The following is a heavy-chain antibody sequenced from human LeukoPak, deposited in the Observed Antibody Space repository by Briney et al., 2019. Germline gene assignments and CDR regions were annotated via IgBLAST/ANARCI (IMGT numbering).Heavy chain of an antibody. CDR3: ARGAPGGYCSSTSCYVYLGY. D-gene: IGHD2-2*01. CDR2: IKQDGSEK. V-gene: IGHV3-7*01. Sequence: GSLRLSCAASGFTFSSYAMSWVRQAPGKGLEWVANIKQDGSEKYYVDSVKGRFTISRDNAKNSLYLQMNSLRAEDTAVYYCARGAPGGYCSSTSCYVYLGYWGQGTLVTVSS. CDR1: GFTFSSYA. J-gene: IGHJ4*02.